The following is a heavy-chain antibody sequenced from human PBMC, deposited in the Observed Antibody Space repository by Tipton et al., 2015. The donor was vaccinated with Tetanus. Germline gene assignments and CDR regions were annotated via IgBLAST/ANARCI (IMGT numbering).Heavy chain of an antibody. CDR2: ISGSDGST. CDR3: ARIRQVGKPGPFFDY. V-gene: IGHV3-23*01. J-gene: IGHJ4*02. D-gene: IGHD7-27*01. CDR1: GLTFSSYA. Sequence: SLRLSCVASGLTFSSYAMNWVRQAPGKGLEWVSAISGSDGSTYYADSVRGRFTISRDNSKNTLYLQMNSLRAEDTAVYYCARIRQVGKPGPFFDYWGQGTLVTVSS.